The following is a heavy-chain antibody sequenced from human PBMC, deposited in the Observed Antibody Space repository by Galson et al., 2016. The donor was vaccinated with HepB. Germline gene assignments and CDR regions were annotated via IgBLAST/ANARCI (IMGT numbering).Heavy chain of an antibody. CDR2: ISYDGHQN. V-gene: IGHV3-30*18. D-gene: IGHD1-14*01. Sequence: SLRLSCAASGMSSSSSGMHWGRQAPGTGLEWVAVISYDGHQNYYVDPVKGRFIISRYNSKNTVYLQMNSPKTEDTAVYYCAHERGSSRSPGYWGQGTLVSVSS. J-gene: IGHJ4*02. CDR3: AHERGSSRSPGY. CDR1: GMSSSSSG.